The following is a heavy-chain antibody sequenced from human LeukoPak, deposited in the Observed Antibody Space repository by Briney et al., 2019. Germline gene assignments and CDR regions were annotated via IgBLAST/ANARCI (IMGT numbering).Heavy chain of an antibody. Sequence: SVKVSCKASGYTFTSYGISWVRQAPGQGLEWMGGIIPIFGTANYAQKFQGRVTITTDESTSTAYMELSSLRSEDTAVYYCARVYYYDSSGYYILGWLDPWGQGTLVTVSS. V-gene: IGHV1-69*05. CDR2: IIPIFGTA. CDR3: ARVYYYDSSGYYILGWLDP. CDR1: GYTFTSYG. J-gene: IGHJ5*02. D-gene: IGHD3-22*01.